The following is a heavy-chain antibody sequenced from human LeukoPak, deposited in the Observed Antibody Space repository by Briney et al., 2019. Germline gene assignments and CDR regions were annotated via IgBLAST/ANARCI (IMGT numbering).Heavy chain of an antibody. CDR2: ISSSGSTI. J-gene: IGHJ6*01. Sequence: GGSLRLSCAASGFTFSSYEMNWVRQAPGKGLEWVSYISSSGSTIYYADSVKCRFTISRDNAKNSLYLQMNSLRAEDTAVYYCTELGITMIGGVWGKGTTVTISS. V-gene: IGHV3-48*03. D-gene: IGHD3-10*02. CDR3: TELGITMIGGV. CDR1: GFTFSSYE.